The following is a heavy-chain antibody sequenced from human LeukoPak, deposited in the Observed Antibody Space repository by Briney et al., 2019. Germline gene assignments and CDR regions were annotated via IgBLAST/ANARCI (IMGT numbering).Heavy chain of an antibody. D-gene: IGHD2-2*01. CDR3: ARQGCSSTSCYAVRFDY. J-gene: IGHJ4*02. CDR2: IYYSGST. V-gene: IGHV4-39*01. Sequence: WVRQPPGKGLEWIGSIYYSGSTYYNPSLKSRVTISVDTSKNQFSLKLSSVTAADTAVYYCARQGCSSTSCYAVRFDYWGQGTLVTVSS.